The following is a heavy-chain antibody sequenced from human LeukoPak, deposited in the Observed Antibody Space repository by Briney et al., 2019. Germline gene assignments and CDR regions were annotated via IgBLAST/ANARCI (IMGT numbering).Heavy chain of an antibody. J-gene: IGHJ6*03. D-gene: IGHD6-13*01. Sequence: PGGSLRLSCAASGFTFSSYGMSWVRQAPGKGLEWVSAISGSGGSTYYADSVKGRFTISRDNSKNTLYLQMNSLRAEDTAVYYCAKSVHEWAAAGTPRYYYYYYYMDVWGKGTTVTISS. CDR2: ISGSGGST. V-gene: IGHV3-23*01. CDR3: AKSVHEWAAAGTPRYYYYYYYMDV. CDR1: GFTFSSYG.